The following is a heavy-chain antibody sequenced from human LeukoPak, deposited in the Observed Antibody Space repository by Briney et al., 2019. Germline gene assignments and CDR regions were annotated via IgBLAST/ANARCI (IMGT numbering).Heavy chain of an antibody. J-gene: IGHJ4*02. V-gene: IGHV3-30*03. CDR1: GFSFSSYG. CDR2: LSYDGSHK. D-gene: IGHD5-24*01. Sequence: GRSLRLSCAASGFSFSSYGMHWVRHAPGKWLEWVAVLSYDGSHKYYADSVKGRFTISRDNYKNTLSLKMNSVRAEDTAVYYCVPREYYFDYWGQRTLVTVPS. CDR3: VPREYYFDY.